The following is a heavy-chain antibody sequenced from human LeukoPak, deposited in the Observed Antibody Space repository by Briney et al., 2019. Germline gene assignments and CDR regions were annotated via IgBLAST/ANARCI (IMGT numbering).Heavy chain of an antibody. CDR1: GFTFSSYA. Sequence: GGSLRLSCAASGFTFSSYAMSWVRQAPGKGLEWVSAISGSGGSTYYADSVKGRFTISRDNSKNTLYLQMNSLRAEDTALYYCAKVVAFIYVNPTDYWGQGTLVTVSS. V-gene: IGHV3-23*01. CDR3: AKVVAFIYVNPTDY. D-gene: IGHD3-10*02. CDR2: ISGSGGST. J-gene: IGHJ4*02.